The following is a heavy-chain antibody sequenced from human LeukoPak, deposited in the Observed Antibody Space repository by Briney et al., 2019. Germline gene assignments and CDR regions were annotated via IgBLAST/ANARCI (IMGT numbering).Heavy chain of an antibody. CDR3: ASPNRYCGGDCYSQLLLGVGYYYYGMDV. J-gene: IGHJ6*02. CDR2: IIPIFGIA. CDR1: GGTFSSYA. D-gene: IGHD2-21*02. Sequence: GSSVKVSCKASGGTFSSYAISWVRQAPGQGLEWMGRIIPIFGIANYAQKFQGRVTITADKSTSTAYMELSSLRSEDTAVYYCASPNRYCGGDCYSQLLLGVGYYYYGMDVWGQGTTVTVSS. V-gene: IGHV1-69*04.